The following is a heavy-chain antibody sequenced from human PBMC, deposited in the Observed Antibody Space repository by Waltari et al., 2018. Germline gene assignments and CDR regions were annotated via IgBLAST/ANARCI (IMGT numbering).Heavy chain of an antibody. V-gene: IGHV3-7*01. CDR2: IKPDGSEQ. CDR1: GFTFSSIW. J-gene: IGHJ6*02. D-gene: IGHD3-3*01. Sequence: SCAASGFTFSSIWMTWVRQAPGMGPEWVAIIKPDGSEQYYVDSVKGRFTISRDNAKNSLYRQLNSLRAEDTAVYYCVRDFWSRSYNHHGLDVWGRGTTVTVSS. CDR3: VRDFWSRSYNHHGLDV.